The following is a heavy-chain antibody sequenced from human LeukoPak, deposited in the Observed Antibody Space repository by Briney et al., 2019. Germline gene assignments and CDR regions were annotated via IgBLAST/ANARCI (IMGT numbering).Heavy chain of an antibody. V-gene: IGHV3-23*01. CDR1: GFTFSSFA. CDR2: ISGRGAGT. Sequence: GGSLRLSCAASGFTFSSFAMSWVRQAPGKGLEWVSGISGRGAGTYYADSVKGRYTISRDNPKNTLCLQMNSLRAEDTAVYYCAKAGTGDWSLDLWGRGTLVTVSS. J-gene: IGHJ2*01. D-gene: IGHD1-14*01. CDR3: AKAGTGDWSLDL.